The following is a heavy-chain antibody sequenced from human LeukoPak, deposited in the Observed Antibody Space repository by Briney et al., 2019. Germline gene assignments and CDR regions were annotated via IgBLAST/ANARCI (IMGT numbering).Heavy chain of an antibody. J-gene: IGHJ5*02. CDR2: IIPIFGTA. CDR1: GGTFSSYA. Sequence: GASVKVSCKGSGGTFSSYAISWVRQAPGQGLEWMGGIIPIFGTANYAQKFQGRVTITADESTSTAYMELSSLRSEDTAVYYCARGGGSYFESWFDPWGQGTLVTVSS. CDR3: ARGGGSYFESWFDP. V-gene: IGHV1-69*13. D-gene: IGHD1-26*01.